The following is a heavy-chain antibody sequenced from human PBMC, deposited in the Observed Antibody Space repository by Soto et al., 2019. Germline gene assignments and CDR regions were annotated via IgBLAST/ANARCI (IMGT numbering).Heavy chain of an antibody. Sequence: QVQLVQSGTEVKKPGASVKVSCKASGGTVSRSGFHWVRQAPGQGLEWMGMIVASVDTTNYAQKFQARVTISADQFTSTFYMELRSLRSDDTAVYYCERCSQTPDTADPYGVDVWGQGTRVIVSS. CDR1: GGTVSRSG. CDR2: IVASVDTT. J-gene: IGHJ6*02. CDR3: ERCSQTPDTADPYGVDV. V-gene: IGHV1-69*18. D-gene: IGHD5-18*01.